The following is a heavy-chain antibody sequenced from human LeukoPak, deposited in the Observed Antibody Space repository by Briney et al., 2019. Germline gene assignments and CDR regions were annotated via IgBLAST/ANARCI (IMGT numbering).Heavy chain of an antibody. J-gene: IGHJ4*02. CDR1: GFTFSSYW. Sequence: GGSLRLSCAASGFTFSSYWMSWVRQAPGKGLEWVAYIKEDGSEKNYVDSVKGRFTISRDNAKNSLYLQMNSLRAEDTAVYYCARGGGRHVEYWGQGNLVTVSS. CDR2: IKEDGSEK. V-gene: IGHV3-7*03. CDR3: ARGGGRHVEY. D-gene: IGHD2/OR15-2a*01.